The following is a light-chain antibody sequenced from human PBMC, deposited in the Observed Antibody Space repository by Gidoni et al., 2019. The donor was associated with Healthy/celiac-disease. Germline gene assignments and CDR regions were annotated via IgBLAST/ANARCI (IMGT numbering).Light chain of an antibody. V-gene: IGKV1-33*01. CDR3: QQYVNLPLT. CDR1: QDISNY. J-gene: IGKJ4*01. Sequence: DIQMPQSPSSLSASVGDRVTITCQASQDISNYLNWYQQKPGKAPKLLIYYASNLETGVPSRFSGSGSGTDFTFTISSLQPEDIAAYYCQQYVNLPLTFGGGTKVEIK. CDR2: YAS.